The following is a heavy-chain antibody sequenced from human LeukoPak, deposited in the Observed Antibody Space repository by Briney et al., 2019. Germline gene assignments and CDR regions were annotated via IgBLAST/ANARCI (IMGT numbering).Heavy chain of an antibody. V-gene: IGHV3-66*02. J-gene: IGHJ3*01. Sequence: PGGSLRLSCAASGFIFSSTYMSCVRHAPGKGLEWVAFIYIGGTAYYAHSVKGRVTISRDNSKDTVYLQMNSVRAEDTAVYFCARQRFANGTGTFNVWGQGTMVTVSS. D-gene: IGHD3-10*01. CDR3: ARQRFANGTGTFNV. CDR1: GFIFSSTY. CDR2: IYIGGTA.